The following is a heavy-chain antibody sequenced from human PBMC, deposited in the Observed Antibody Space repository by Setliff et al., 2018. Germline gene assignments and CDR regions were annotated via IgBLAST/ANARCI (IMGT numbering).Heavy chain of an antibody. D-gene: IGHD3-9*01. Sequence: PSETLSLTCTVSGGSISSSSYYWGWIRQPPGKGLEWIGEIYHSGSTNYNPSLKSRVTISVDTSKNQFSLKLSSVTAADTAVYYCARAYYGTVNGYSSYYGLDVWGQGTTVTVSS. V-gene: IGHV4-39*01. CDR1: GGSISSSSYY. CDR2: IYHSGST. CDR3: ARAYYGTVNGYSSYYGLDV. J-gene: IGHJ6*02.